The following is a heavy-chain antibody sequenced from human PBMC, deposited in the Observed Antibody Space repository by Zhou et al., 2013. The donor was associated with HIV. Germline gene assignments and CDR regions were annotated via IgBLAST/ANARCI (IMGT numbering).Heavy chain of an antibody. J-gene: IGHJ6*02. CDR2: IIPIFGTA. V-gene: IGHV1-69*13. Sequence: QVQVVQSGAEVKKPGSSVKVSCKASGDTFNSYAISWVRQAPGQGLEWIGKIIPIFGTANYAQKFQGRVTITADESTSTVYMELSSLRSEDTAVYYCARERASLPTVMPGNYGMDVWGQGTTVTVSS. CDR3: ARERASLPTVMPGNYGMDV. CDR1: GDTFNSYA. D-gene: IGHD2-2*01.